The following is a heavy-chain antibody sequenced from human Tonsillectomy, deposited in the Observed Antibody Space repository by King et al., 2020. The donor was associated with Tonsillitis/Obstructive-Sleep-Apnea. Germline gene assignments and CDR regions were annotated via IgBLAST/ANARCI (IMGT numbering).Heavy chain of an antibody. CDR1: GYSFSNLW. J-gene: IGHJ4*02. V-gene: IGHV5-51*01. CDR3: ARVLAVAGINLGVDF. D-gene: IGHD6-19*01. Sequence: QLVQSGAEVKKPGESLKISCKGSGYSFSNLWIGWVRQMPGKGLEWMGIIYPGDADTRYSPSFQSQVTISADKSISTAYLQGSSLKASDTAMYYGARVLAVAGINLGVDFWGQGTLVTVSS. CDR2: IYPGDADT.